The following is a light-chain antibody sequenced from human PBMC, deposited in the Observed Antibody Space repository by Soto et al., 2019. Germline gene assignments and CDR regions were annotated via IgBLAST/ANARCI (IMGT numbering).Light chain of an antibody. CDR3: QRYGSSPPT. CDR1: QSVSSDS. Sequence: EIVLTQSPGTLSFSPGGRATLSRRASQSVSSDSLAWYQQKPGQAPRVXIYGASSRAAGIPDRFSGSGSGTEFTLTVSRLEPEDFALFYCQRYGSSPPTFGQGTKVDI. V-gene: IGKV3-20*01. CDR2: GAS. J-gene: IGKJ2*01.